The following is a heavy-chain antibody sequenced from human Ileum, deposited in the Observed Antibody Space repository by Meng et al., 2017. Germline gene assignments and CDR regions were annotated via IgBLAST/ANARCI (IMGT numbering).Heavy chain of an antibody. J-gene: IGHJ4*02. Sequence: SETLSLTCTVSGFSISSGYDWAWIRQFPGKGLEWIATIFQSGTTSYNPSLESRVAISADTSKNQFSLKLTYVTAADTAVYYCARDCRFGYCSSTTGGYFDYWGQGTLVTVSS. D-gene: IGHD2-2*01. CDR2: IFQSGTT. V-gene: IGHV4-38-2*02. CDR3: ARDCRFGYCSSTTGGYFDY. CDR1: GFSISSGYD.